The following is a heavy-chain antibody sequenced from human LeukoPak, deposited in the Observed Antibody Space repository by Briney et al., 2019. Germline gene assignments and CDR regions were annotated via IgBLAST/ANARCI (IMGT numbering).Heavy chain of an antibody. CDR2: IDYSGLT. CDR1: GGSISSYY. CDR3: ATSRRGDERFDY. D-gene: IGHD3-10*01. Sequence: SETLSLTCTVSGGSISSYYWGWIRQPPGKGLEWIGNIDYSGLTFYNPSLKSRVTMSLDTSKNLFSLKLRPVTAADTALYYCATSRRGDERFDYWGQGTLVTVSS. V-gene: IGHV4-59*04. J-gene: IGHJ4*02.